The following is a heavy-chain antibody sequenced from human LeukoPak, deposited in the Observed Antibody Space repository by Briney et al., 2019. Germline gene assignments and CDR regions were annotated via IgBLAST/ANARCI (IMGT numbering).Heavy chain of an antibody. CDR1: GDSISSGSYY. CDR3: ARVSTQNSAFDI. Sequence: PSQTLSLTCTVSGDSISSGSYYWSWIRQPAGKGLEWIGRIFTSGSTNYNPSLKSRVTISVDTSKNQFSLKLSSVTAADTAVYYCARVSTQNSAFDIWGQGTMVTVSS. V-gene: IGHV4-61*02. CDR2: IFTSGST. J-gene: IGHJ3*02. D-gene: IGHD2-2*01.